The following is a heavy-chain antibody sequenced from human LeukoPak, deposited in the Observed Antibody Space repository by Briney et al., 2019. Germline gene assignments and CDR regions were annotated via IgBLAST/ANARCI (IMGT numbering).Heavy chain of an antibody. CDR2: ISASGGST. V-gene: IGHV3-23*01. J-gene: IGHJ4*02. CDR3: AEDGPLELPFDY. CDR1: GFTFSSYA. D-gene: IGHD1-26*01. Sequence: PGGSLRLSCAASGFTFSSYAMSWVRQAPGKGLEWVSAISASGGSTYYADSVRGRFTISRDSSKSTLFLQMNSLRVEDTAVYYCAEDGPLELPFDYWGQGTLVTVSS.